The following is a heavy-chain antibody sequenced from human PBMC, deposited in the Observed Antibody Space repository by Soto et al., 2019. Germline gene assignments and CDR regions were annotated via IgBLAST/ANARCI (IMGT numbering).Heavy chain of an antibody. CDR3: TTRLRFLEWLGGSPGGNWFDP. CDR2: IKSKTDGGTT. CDR1: GFTFSNAW. J-gene: IGHJ5*02. V-gene: IGHV3-15*07. Sequence: GGSLRLSCAASGFTFSNAWMNWVRQAPGKGLEWVGRIKSKTDGGTTDYAAPVKGRFTISRDDSKNTLYLQMNSLKTEDTAVYYCTTRLRFLEWLGGSPGGNWFDPWGQGTLVTVSS. D-gene: IGHD3-3*01.